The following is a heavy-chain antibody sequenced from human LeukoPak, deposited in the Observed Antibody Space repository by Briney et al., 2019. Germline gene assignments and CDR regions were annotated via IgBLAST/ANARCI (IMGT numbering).Heavy chain of an antibody. Sequence: PGGSLRLSCAASGFTFSDDSMTWMRQAPGKGLEWVSYISSNGNIIKYADSVKGRFVISRDNAKKSLHLEMDSLRAEDTAVYYCAISLSSGWYNPPDYWGQGTLVTVSS. CDR1: GFTFSDDS. J-gene: IGHJ4*02. CDR2: ISSNGNII. V-gene: IGHV3-11*04. D-gene: IGHD6-19*01. CDR3: AISLSSGWYNPPDY.